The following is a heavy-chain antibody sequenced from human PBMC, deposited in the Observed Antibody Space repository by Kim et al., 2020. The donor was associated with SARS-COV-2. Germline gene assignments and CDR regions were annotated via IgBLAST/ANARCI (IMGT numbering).Heavy chain of an antibody. Sequence: GGSLRLSCAASGFTFSSYAMSWVRQAPGKGLEWVSAISGSGGSTYYADSVKGRFTISRDNSKNTLYLQMNSLRAEDTAVYYCAKAGPNKYNWKHEEVWFDPWGQGTLVTVSS. CDR1: GFTFSSYA. V-gene: IGHV3-23*01. CDR2: ISGSGGST. CDR3: AKAGPNKYNWKHEEVWFDP. J-gene: IGHJ5*02. D-gene: IGHD1-20*01.